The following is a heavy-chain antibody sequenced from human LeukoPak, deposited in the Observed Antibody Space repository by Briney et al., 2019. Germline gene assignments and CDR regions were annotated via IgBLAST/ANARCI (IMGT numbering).Heavy chain of an antibody. CDR3: ARAQGSYYHYYMDV. V-gene: IGHV1-8*03. CDR1: GYTFTSYD. D-gene: IGHD1-26*01. J-gene: IGHJ6*03. CDR2: MNPNSGNT. Sequence: ASVKVSCKASGYTFTSYDINWVRQATGQGLEWMGWMNPNSGNTGYAQKFQGRVTITRSTSISTAYMELSSLRSEDTAVYYCARAQGSYYHYYMDVWGKGTTVTVSS.